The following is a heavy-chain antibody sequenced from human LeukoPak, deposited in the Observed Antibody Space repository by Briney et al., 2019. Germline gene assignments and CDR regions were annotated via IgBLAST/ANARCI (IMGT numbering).Heavy chain of an antibody. D-gene: IGHD3-10*02. J-gene: IGHJ6*04. V-gene: IGHV3-48*04. CDR2: ISSSGSTL. CDR3: AELGITMIGGV. CDR1: GFTFSTYS. Sequence: GGSLRLSCAASGFTFSTYSMNWVRQAPGKGLEWVSYISSSGSTLYYADSVKGRFTISRDNAKNSLYLQMNSLRAEDTAVYYCAELGITMIGGVWGKGTTVTISS.